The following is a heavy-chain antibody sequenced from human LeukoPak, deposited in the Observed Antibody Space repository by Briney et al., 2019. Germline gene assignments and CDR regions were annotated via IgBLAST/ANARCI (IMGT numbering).Heavy chain of an antibody. J-gene: IGHJ5*02. CDR2: MNPNSGNT. Sequence: ASVKVSCNASGYTFATYDINWVRQATGQGLEWMGWMNPNSGNTGYAQKFQGRVTMTRNTSISTAYMELSSLRSEDTAVYYCARGPNKSDGGNSGSAWFDPWGQGTLVTVSS. CDR1: GYTFATYD. D-gene: IGHD4-23*01. CDR3: ARGPNKSDGGNSGSAWFDP. V-gene: IGHV1-8*01.